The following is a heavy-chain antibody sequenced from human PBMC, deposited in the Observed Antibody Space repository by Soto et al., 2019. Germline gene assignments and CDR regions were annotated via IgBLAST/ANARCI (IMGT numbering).Heavy chain of an antibody. CDR1: GYTFTSYY. V-gene: IGHV1-46*03. CDR3: ASRWAVTTAFGSFDS. J-gene: IGHJ3*02. CDR2: INPSGGST. D-gene: IGHD4-17*01. Sequence: QVQLVQSGAEVKKPGASVKVSCKASGYTFTSYYMHWVRQAPGQGLEWMGIINPSGGSTSYAQKFQGRVTMTRDTSTSTVYMELSSLRSEDTAVYYCASRWAVTTAFGSFDSWGQGTMVTVSS.